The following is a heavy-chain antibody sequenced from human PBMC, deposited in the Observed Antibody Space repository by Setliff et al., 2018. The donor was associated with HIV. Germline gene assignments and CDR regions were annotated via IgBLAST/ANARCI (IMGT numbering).Heavy chain of an antibody. CDR3: AREAYCSSTTCYKGGDRHFDY. J-gene: IGHJ4*02. CDR2: SRNKANRYTT. V-gene: IGHV3-72*01. D-gene: IGHD2-2*02. CDR1: GFTFSDHS. Sequence: GESPKISCAASGFTFSDHSMDWVRQAPGKGLEWVGRSRNKANRYTTEYAASVKGRFTISRDDSKTSLYLQMNSLKTEDTAVYYCAREAYCSSTTCYKGGDRHFDYWGLGTLVTVSS.